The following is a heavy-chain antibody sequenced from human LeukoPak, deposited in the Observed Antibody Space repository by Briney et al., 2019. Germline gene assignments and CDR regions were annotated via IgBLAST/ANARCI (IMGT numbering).Heavy chain of an antibody. J-gene: IGHJ4*02. Sequence: GGSLRLSCAASAFTFSIYDMSWVRQAPGKGLEWVSIVISDGTTYYADSVKGRFTISRDNSKNTLYLQMNSLRAEDTAVYYCARAGGSGSYNFDYWGQGTLVTVSS. CDR2: VISDGTT. D-gene: IGHD3-10*01. CDR3: ARAGGSGSYNFDY. CDR1: AFTFSIYD. V-gene: IGHV3-53*01.